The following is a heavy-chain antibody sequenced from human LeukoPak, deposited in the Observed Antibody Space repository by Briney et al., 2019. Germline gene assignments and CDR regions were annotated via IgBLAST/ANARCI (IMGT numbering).Heavy chain of an antibody. V-gene: IGHV1-46*01. CDR1: GYTLTELS. CDR2: INPSGGST. CDR3: ARATYYDILTGYPNDAFDI. D-gene: IGHD3-9*01. Sequence: ASVKVSCKVSGYTLTELSMHWVRQAPGQGLEWMGIINPSGGSTSYAQKFQGRVTMTRDTSTSTVYMELSSLRSEDTAVYYCARATYYDILTGYPNDAFDIWGQGTMVTVSS. J-gene: IGHJ3*02.